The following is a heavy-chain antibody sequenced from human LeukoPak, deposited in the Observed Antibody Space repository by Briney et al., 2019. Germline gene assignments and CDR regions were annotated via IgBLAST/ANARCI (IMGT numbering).Heavy chain of an antibody. CDR2: IYYSGST. Sequence: SETLSLTCTVSGGSISSYYWSWIRQPPGKGLEWIGYIYYSGSTNYNPSLKSRVTISVDTSKSQFPLKLSSVTAADTAVYYCARHVYGSGQYNWFDPWGQGTLVTVSS. CDR1: GGSISSYY. J-gene: IGHJ5*02. D-gene: IGHD3-10*01. CDR3: ARHVYGSGQYNWFDP. V-gene: IGHV4-59*08.